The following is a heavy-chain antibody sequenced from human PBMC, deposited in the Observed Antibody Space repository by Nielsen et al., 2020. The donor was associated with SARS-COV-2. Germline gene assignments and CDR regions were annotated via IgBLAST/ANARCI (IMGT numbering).Heavy chain of an antibody. J-gene: IGHJ4*02. CDR3: ARVSSDYFHS. CDR1: GGSISSGGYY. CDR2: IYYSGST. D-gene: IGHD6-19*01. V-gene: IGHV4-31*03. Sequence: SETLSLTCTVSGGSISSGGYYWSWIRQHPGKGLEWIGYIYYSGSTYYNPSLKSRVTISVDTSKNQFSLKLTSVTTADTAVYYCARVSSDYFHSWGQGTLVTVSS.